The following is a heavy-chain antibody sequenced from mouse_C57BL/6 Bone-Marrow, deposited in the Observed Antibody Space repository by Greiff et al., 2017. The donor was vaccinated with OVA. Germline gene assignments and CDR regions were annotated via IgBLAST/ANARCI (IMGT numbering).Heavy chain of an antibody. Sequence: QVQLQQPGTELVKPGASVKLSCKASGYTFTSYWMHWVQQRPGQGLEWIGNINPSNGGTNYNAKFKSKATLTVDKSSSTAYMKLSSLTTEDSAVYYCAREFYGYVYYFDYWGQGTTLTVSS. D-gene: IGHD2-2*01. CDR2: INPSNGGT. J-gene: IGHJ2*01. CDR1: GYTFTSYW. CDR3: AREFYGYVYYFDY. V-gene: IGHV1-53*01.